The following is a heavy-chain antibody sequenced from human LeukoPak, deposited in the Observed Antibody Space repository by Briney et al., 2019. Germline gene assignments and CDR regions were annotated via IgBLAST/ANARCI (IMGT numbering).Heavy chain of an antibody. CDR3: ARDTTTLLAFDY. Sequence: GGSLRLSCAASGFTFSNYGMHWVRQAPGKGLEWVAVIWYDGSNKYYADSVKGRFTASRDNSKNTLYLQMNSLRAEDTAVYYCARDTTTLLAFDYWGQGTLVTVSS. CDR2: IWYDGSNK. V-gene: IGHV3-33*01. D-gene: IGHD1-14*01. J-gene: IGHJ4*02. CDR1: GFTFSNYG.